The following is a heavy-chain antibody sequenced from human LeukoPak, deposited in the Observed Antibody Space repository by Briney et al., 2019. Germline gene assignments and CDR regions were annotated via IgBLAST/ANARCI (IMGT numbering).Heavy chain of an antibody. CDR1: GGSISSGGYY. CDR2: IYYSGST. D-gene: IGHD1-26*01. V-gene: IGHV4-31*03. Sequence: SETLSLTCTASGGSISSGGYYWSWIRQHPGKGLEWIGYIYYSGSTYYNPSLKSRVTISVDTSKNQFSLKLSSVTAADTALYYCASYSGQNDAFDIWGQGTMVTVSS. CDR3: ASYSGQNDAFDI. J-gene: IGHJ3*02.